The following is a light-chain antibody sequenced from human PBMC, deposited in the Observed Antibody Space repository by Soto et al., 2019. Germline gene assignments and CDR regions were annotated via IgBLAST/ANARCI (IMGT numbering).Light chain of an antibody. CDR2: AAS. Sequence: DIQMTQSPSSLSAPVGDRVTITCRASQGISNYLAWYQQKAGKVPKLLIYAASTLQSGVPSRFSGSGSGTDFTLTISSLQPEDVATYYCQKYNSVPFGPGTKVDIK. CDR1: QGISNY. V-gene: IGKV1-27*01. CDR3: QKYNSVP. J-gene: IGKJ3*01.